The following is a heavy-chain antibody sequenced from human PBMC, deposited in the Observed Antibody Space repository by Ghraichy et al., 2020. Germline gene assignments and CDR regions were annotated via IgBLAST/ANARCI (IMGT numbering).Heavy chain of an antibody. CDR2: IAGSGGNT. D-gene: IGHD1-14*01. Sequence: GSLRLSCAASGLIFSSYAMTWVRQAPGKGLEWVSAIAGSGGNTYYADFAEGRFTISRDNSRNTLYLQMNSLRAEDTAVYYCAKEDAVSAVPDYWGQGTLVTVCS. CDR3: AKEDAVSAVPDY. V-gene: IGHV3-23*01. J-gene: IGHJ4*02. CDR1: GLIFSSYA.